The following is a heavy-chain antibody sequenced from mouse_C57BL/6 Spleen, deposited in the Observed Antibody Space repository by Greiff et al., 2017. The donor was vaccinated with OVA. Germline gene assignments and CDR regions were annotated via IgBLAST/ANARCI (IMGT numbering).Heavy chain of an antibody. Sequence: EVTLVESGGGLVKPGGSLKLSCAASGFTFSDYGMHWVRQAPEKGLEWVAYIRSGSSTIYYADTVKNRFTISRYKAKNTLFLQMTSLRVEDTAMYYCARDWDVWGQGTTLTVSS. J-gene: IGHJ2*01. CDR3: ARDWDV. D-gene: IGHD4-1*01. V-gene: IGHV5-17*01. CDR2: IRSGSSTI. CDR1: GFTFSDYG.